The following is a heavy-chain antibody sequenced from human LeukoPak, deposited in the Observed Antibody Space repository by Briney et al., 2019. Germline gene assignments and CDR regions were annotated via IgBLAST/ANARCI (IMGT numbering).Heavy chain of an antibody. V-gene: IGHV3-74*01. J-gene: IGHJ4*02. D-gene: IGHD1-26*01. CDR3: ASYSGSYYGFDY. Sequence: GGSLRLSCAASGFTFSSYRMHWVRQAPGEGLVWVSRINGDGSSTSYADSVKCRFTISRDNAKNTLYLQMTRLRAEDTAVYYCASYSGSYYGFDYWGQGTLVTVSS. CDR1: GFTFSSYR. CDR2: INGDGSST.